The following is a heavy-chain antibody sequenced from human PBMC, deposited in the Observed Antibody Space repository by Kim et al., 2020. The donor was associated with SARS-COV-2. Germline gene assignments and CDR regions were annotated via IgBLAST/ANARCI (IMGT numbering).Heavy chain of an antibody. CDR2: IYYSGST. Sequence: SETLSLTCTVSGGSISSSSYYWGWIRQPPGKGLEWIGSIYYSGSTYYNPSLKSRVTISVDTSKNQFSLKLSSVTAADTAVYYCARQWLVFFPGGGYGMDVWGQGTTVTVSS. V-gene: IGHV4-39*01. D-gene: IGHD6-19*01. CDR1: GGSISSSSYY. CDR3: ARQWLVFFPGGGYGMDV. J-gene: IGHJ6*02.